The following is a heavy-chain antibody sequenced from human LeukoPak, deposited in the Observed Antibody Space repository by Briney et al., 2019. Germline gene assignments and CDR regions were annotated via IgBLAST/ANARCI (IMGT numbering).Heavy chain of an antibody. Sequence: SETLSLTCSVSGGSISGYYWSWIRQPPGKGLEWIGYIYYSGTTIYNPSLKSRVTISVDTSNNQFSLKLSSVTAADTGIYYCARDSSPFFGSGSHYPNWFDPWGQGTLVTVSS. CDR1: GGSISGYY. J-gene: IGHJ5*02. CDR2: IYYSGTT. V-gene: IGHV4-59*12. D-gene: IGHD3-10*01. CDR3: ARDSSPFFGSGSHYPNWFDP.